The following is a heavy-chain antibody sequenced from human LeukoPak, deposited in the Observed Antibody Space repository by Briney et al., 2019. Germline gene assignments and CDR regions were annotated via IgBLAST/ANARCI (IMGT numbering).Heavy chain of an antibody. J-gene: IGHJ4*02. CDR3: AKWGYYYDSSAYVAPTDDS. D-gene: IGHD3-22*01. V-gene: IGHV4-59*01. CDR1: GGSISTYY. CDR2: IIYNGRT. Sequence: SETLSLTCTVSGGSISTYYWTWIRQPPPKGLEWIGYIIYNGRTDYNPSLTSRVTISLDTSKNQFSLKLSSVTAADTAVYYCAKWGYYYDSSAYVAPTDDSWGQGTLVTVSS.